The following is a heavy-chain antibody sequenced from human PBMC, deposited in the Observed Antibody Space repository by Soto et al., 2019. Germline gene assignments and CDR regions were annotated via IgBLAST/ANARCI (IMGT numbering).Heavy chain of an antibody. D-gene: IGHD2-21*02. CDR1: GGSISSYY. Sequence: PSETLSLTCTVSGGSISSYYWSWIRQPPGKGLEWIGYIYYSGSTNYNPSLKSRVTISVDTSKNQFSLKLSSVTAADTAVYYCAGGTYCGGDCYFDYWGQGTLVTVS. CDR3: AGGTYCGGDCYFDY. V-gene: IGHV4-59*01. J-gene: IGHJ4*02. CDR2: IYYSGST.